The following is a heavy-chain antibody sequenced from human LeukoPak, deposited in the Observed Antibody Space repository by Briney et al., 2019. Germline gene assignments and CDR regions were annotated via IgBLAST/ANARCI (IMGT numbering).Heavy chain of an antibody. D-gene: IGHD5-24*01. CDR2: INSDGSST. CDR1: GFTFSSYW. V-gene: IGHV3-74*01. Sequence: GGSLRLSCAASGFTFSSYWMHWVRQAPGKGLVWVSRINSDGSSTTYADSVKGRVTISRDNAKNTLYLQMNSLRAEDTAVYYCARDGGDGYNIDFDYWGQGTLVTVSS. J-gene: IGHJ4*02. CDR3: ARDGGDGYNIDFDY.